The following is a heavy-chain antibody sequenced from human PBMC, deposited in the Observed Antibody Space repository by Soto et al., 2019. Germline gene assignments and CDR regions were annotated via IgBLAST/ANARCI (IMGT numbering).Heavy chain of an antibody. V-gene: IGHV1-69*02. Sequence: QVHLIQSGAEVKKPGSSVKVSCKAAGGTFNTYTLIWVRQAPGHGLEWMGRIIPMLTVTNSAQKFQGRLTLTADKSTGTAFMELTNLRSDCTAVYYCSIGSWFAETFDVWGPGTMVTVSS. J-gene: IGHJ3*01. CDR3: SIGSWFAETFDV. CDR1: GGTFNTYT. CDR2: IIPMLTVT. D-gene: IGHD3-10*01.